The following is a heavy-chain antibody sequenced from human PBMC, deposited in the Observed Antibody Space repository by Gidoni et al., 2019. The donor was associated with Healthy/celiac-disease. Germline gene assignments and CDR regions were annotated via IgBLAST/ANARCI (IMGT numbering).Heavy chain of an antibody. Sequence: QLQLHESGPGPVKPSGPPSLTCAVSGGSISGSNCRSWVRQPPGTGLEWIGEIYHSGSTTYNPSLKSRVTISVDTSKNQFSLKLSSVTAADTAVYYCARSPGYSSGWRLGGDWFDPWGQGPLVTVSS. CDR1: GGSISGSNC. J-gene: IGHJ5*02. D-gene: IGHD6-19*01. V-gene: IGHV4-4*02. CDR2: IYHSGST. CDR3: ARSPGYSSGWRLGGDWFDP.